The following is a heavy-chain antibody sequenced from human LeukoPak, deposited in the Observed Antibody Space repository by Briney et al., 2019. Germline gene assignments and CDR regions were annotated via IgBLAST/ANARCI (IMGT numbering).Heavy chain of an antibody. Sequence: GGSLRLSCAASGFTFSSYAMHWVRQAPGKGLEWVAVISYDGSNKYYADSVKGRFTISRDNAKNSLYLQMNSLRAEDTAVYYCAREPYYYDILTGYQAGAFDIWGQGTMVTVSS. CDR2: ISYDGSNK. V-gene: IGHV3-30*04. D-gene: IGHD3-9*01. CDR3: AREPYYYDILTGYQAGAFDI. CDR1: GFTFSSYA. J-gene: IGHJ3*02.